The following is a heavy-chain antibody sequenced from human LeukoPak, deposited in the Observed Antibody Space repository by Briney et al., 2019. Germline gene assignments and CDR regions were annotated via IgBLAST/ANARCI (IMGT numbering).Heavy chain of an antibody. J-gene: IGHJ4*02. V-gene: IGHV4-34*01. CDR2: INDRGIT. CDR3: ERDPTTAVTVPYYFDD. D-gene: IGHD4-23*01. CDR1: GGPFSGYF. Sequence: PSETLSLTCAVSGGPFSGYFWNWIRQPPGKSLEWIGEINDRGITNYNPSLKSRVTISVDTSRNQFSLKLTSVTAADTAVYYCERDPTTAVTVPYYFDDWGQGTLVTVSS.